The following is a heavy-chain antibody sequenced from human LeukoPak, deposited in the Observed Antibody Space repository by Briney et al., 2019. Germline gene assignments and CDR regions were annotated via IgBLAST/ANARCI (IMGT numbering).Heavy chain of an antibody. CDR2: MMDEDGTT. CDR3: ARLARYHILEASDI. D-gene: IGHD1-14*01. J-gene: IGHJ3*02. CDR1: GYSFTRYG. Sequence: GASVKVSCEASGYSFTRYGFCWVRPAPGQGREWLGQMMDEDGTTNYEQKSESRPTMTTETSTTTAYMELRSLRSDDTAVYYCARLARYHILEASDIWGQGTMVTVSS. V-gene: IGHV1-18*01.